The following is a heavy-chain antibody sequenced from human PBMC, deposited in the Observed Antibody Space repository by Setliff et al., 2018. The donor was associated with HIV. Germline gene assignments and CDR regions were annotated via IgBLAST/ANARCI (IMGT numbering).Heavy chain of an antibody. CDR2: INWNGGST. CDR3: ATLTVGSYGSGDFDY. D-gene: IGHD3-10*01. Sequence: GGSLRLSCAASGFTFDDYGMSWVRQTPRKGLEWVSGINWNGGSTGYADSVKGRFTISRDNGYSSLYLQMNSLGAEDTALYYCATLTVGSYGSGDFDYWGQGALVTVSS. CDR1: GFTFDDYG. J-gene: IGHJ4*02. V-gene: IGHV3-20*04.